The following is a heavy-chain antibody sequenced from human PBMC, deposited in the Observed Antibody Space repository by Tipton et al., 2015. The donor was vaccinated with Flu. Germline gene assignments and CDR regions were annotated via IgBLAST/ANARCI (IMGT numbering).Heavy chain of an antibody. CDR1: GFTFSTYS. V-gene: IGHV3-21*01. D-gene: IGHD2-2*01. CDR2: ISGTSLYK. CDR3: ARGRGYCSTTTCLLPFDF. Sequence: SLRLSCAASGFTFSTYSMIWVRQAPGKGLEWVSYISGTSLYKYYAGSVRGRFTISRDNARNSLFLHMSSLRAEDTAVYYCARGRGYCSTTTCLLPFDFWGQGTLVTVSS. J-gene: IGHJ4*02.